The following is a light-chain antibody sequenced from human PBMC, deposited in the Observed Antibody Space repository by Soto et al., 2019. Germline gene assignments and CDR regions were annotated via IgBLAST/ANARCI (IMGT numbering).Light chain of an antibody. CDR1: QSINSY. CDR2: DAS. Sequence: EIVLTQSPATLSLSPGEGATLSCRASQSINSYLAWYQQKPGQAPRLLIYDASNRANGVPARFSGFGSGADFTLTITSLEPEDSAIYYCQQRSNWPLTFGGGTKVEIK. CDR3: QQRSNWPLT. V-gene: IGKV3-11*01. J-gene: IGKJ4*01.